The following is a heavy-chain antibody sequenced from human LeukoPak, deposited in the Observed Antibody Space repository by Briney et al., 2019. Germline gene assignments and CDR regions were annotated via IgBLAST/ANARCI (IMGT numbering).Heavy chain of an antibody. V-gene: IGHV3-30*02. Sequence: PGGSLRLSCAASGFTFNNYGMHWVRQAPGKGLEWVAFILYDGSNKYYADSVKGRFTISRDNSKNTLYLQMNSLRAEDTAVYYCAKGSGHYYYYMDVWDKGTTVTVSS. J-gene: IGHJ6*03. CDR3: AKGSGHYYYYMDV. CDR1: GFTFNNYG. CDR2: ILYDGSNK. D-gene: IGHD3-10*01.